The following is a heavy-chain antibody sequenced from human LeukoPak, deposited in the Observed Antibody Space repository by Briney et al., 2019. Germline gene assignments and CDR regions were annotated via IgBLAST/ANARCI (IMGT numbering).Heavy chain of an antibody. CDR3: ARVKDFWSGLDY. Sequence: SETLSLTCAVYGGSFSGYYWSWIRQPPGKGLEWIGYIYYSGGTNYNPSLRSRVTISVDTSKNQFSLKLSSVTAADTAVYYCARVKDFWSGLDYWGQGTLVTVSS. CDR1: GGSFSGYY. V-gene: IGHV4-59*01. J-gene: IGHJ4*02. CDR2: IYYSGGT. D-gene: IGHD3-3*01.